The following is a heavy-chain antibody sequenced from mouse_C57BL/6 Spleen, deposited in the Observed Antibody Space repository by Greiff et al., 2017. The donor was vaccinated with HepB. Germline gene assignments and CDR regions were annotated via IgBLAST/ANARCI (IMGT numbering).Heavy chain of an antibody. CDR2: IRSKSNNYAT. D-gene: IGHD1-1*01. CDR3: VRHKYYYGSSLMDY. CDR1: GFSFNTYA. Sequence: EVHLVESGGGLVQPKGSLKLSCAASGFSFNTYAMNWVRQAPGKGLEWVARIRSKSNNYATYYADSVKDRFTISRDDSESMLYLQMNNLKTEDTAMYYCVRHKYYYGSSLMDYWGQGTSVTVSS. V-gene: IGHV10-1*01. J-gene: IGHJ4*01.